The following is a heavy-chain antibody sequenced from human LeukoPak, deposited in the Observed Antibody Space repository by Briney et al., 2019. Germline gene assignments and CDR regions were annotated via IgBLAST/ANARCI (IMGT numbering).Heavy chain of an antibody. J-gene: IGHJ4*02. CDR3: AKGIDSSGFLYYFDY. D-gene: IGHD3-22*01. V-gene: IGHV3-23*01. CDR2: ISGSGGST. Sequence: GGTLRLSCAASGFTFSSDVMTWVRQAPGKGLEWVSAISGSGGSTYYADSVKGRFTISRDNSKNTLYLQMNSLRAEDTAVYYCAKGIDSSGFLYYFDYWGQGTLVTVSS. CDR1: GFTFSSDV.